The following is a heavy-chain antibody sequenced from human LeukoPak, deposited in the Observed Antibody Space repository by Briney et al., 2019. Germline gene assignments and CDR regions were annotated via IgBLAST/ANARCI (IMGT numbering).Heavy chain of an antibody. D-gene: IGHD4-17*01. CDR2: IYYSGST. Sequence: SETLSLTCTVSGGSISSHYWSWIRQPPGKGLEWIGCIYYSGSTNYNPSLKSRVTISVDTSKNQFSLKLSSVTAADTAVYYCARDADYEEPDYYYYYCMDVWGKGTTVTVSS. CDR3: ARDADYEEPDYYYYYCMDV. J-gene: IGHJ6*03. CDR1: GGSISSHY. V-gene: IGHV4-59*11.